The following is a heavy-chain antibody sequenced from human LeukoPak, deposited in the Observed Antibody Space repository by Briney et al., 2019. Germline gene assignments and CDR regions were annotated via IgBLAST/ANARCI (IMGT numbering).Heavy chain of an antibody. CDR3: ARTNYYETSGWASGLSPFDM. CDR1: GNNFATYW. Sequence: GESLKISCKGSGNNFATYWIAWVRQMPGKGLEWIGVIYPVDSDTRYSPTFQGQVTISVDKFTSTAYLQWSSLKASDTAMYYCARTNYYETSGWASGLSPFDMWGRGTMVTVSS. D-gene: IGHD3-22*01. CDR2: IYPVDSDT. V-gene: IGHV5-51*01. J-gene: IGHJ3*02.